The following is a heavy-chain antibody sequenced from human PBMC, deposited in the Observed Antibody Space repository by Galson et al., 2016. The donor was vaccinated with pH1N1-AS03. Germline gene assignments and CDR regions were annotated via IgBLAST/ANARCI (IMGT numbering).Heavy chain of an antibody. J-gene: IGHJ4*02. D-gene: IGHD6-13*01. CDR3: ARGAVSYSNYWFPPPDY. V-gene: IGHV3-64*01. CDR2: ISGNGDST. CDR1: GFTFSSYA. Sequence: SLRLSCAASGFTFSSYAMYWVRQAPGKGLEYVSAISGNGDSTYYANSVLGRFTISRDNSKNTLYLQMGSLIAEDMAVYYCARGAVSYSNYWFPPPDYWGQGTLVTVSS.